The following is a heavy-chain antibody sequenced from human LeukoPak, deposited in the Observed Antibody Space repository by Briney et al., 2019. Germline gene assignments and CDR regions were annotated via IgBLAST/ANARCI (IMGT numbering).Heavy chain of an antibody. CDR1: GGSISGYY. J-gene: IGHJ4*02. Sequence: PSETPSLTCAVYGGSISGYYWSWIRQPPGKGLEWIGEINHSGSTNYNPSLKSRVTISVDTSKNQFSLKLSSVTAADTAVYYCARGSYCSSTSCSYFDYWGQGTLVTVSS. CDR3: ARGSYCSSTSCSYFDY. D-gene: IGHD2-2*01. V-gene: IGHV4-34*01. CDR2: INHSGST.